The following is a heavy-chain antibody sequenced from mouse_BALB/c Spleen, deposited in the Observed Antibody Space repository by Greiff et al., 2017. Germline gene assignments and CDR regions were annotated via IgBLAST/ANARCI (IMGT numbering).Heavy chain of an antibody. J-gene: IGHJ4*01. CDR3: AKSYYEKMDY. V-gene: IGHV1-7*01. CDR1: GYTFTSYW. D-gene: IGHD2-10*01. CDR2: INPSTGYT. Sequence: QVQLKQSGAELAKPGASVKMSCKASGYTFTSYWMHWVKQRPGQGLEWIGYINPSTGYTEYNQKFKDKATLTADKSSSTAYMQLSSLTSEDSAVYYCAKSYYEKMDYWGQGTSVTVSS.